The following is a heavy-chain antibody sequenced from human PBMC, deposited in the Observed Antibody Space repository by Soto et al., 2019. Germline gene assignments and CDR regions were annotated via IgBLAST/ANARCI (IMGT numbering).Heavy chain of an antibody. D-gene: IGHD6-13*01. Sequence: PSETLSLTCTVSGGSISSYYWSWIRQPPGKGLEWIGYIYYSGSTNYNPPLKSRVTISVDTSKNQFSLKLSSVTAADTAVYYCARDLWIAAAGPWFDPWGQGTLVTVSS. CDR3: ARDLWIAAAGPWFDP. CDR1: GGSISSYY. J-gene: IGHJ5*02. V-gene: IGHV4-59*01. CDR2: IYYSGST.